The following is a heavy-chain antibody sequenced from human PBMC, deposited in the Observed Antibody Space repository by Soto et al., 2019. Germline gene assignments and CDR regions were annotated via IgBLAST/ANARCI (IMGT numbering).Heavy chain of an antibody. CDR3: AKVGETYYYGMDV. CDR1: GFTFSSYG. J-gene: IGHJ6*02. V-gene: IGHV3-30*18. D-gene: IGHD3-10*01. CDR2: ISYDGSNK. Sequence: GGSLRLSCAASGFTFSSYGMHWVRQAPGKGLEWVAVISYDGSNKYYADSVKGRFTISRDNSKNTLYLQMNSLRAEDTAVYYCAKVGETYYYGMDVWGQGTTVTVSS.